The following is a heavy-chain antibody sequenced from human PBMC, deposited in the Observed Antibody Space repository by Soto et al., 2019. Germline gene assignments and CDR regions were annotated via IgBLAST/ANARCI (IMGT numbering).Heavy chain of an antibody. CDR2: IFYAGNT. Sequence: QLQLQESGPGLVKPSETLSLTCNVSGGSISSSRSYWAWFRQPPGKELEWIANIFYAGNTYYNPSLKRRVTVSVDTSKNPFSLKLDSVTAADTAVYYCARQAAAPGIDLWFDPWGQGTLVTVSS. J-gene: IGHJ5*02. V-gene: IGHV4-39*01. CDR1: GGSISSSRSY. D-gene: IGHD6-13*01. CDR3: ARQAAAPGIDLWFDP.